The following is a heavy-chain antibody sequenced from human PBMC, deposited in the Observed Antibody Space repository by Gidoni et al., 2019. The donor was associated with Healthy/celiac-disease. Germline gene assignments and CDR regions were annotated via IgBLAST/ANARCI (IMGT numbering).Heavy chain of an antibody. Sequence: QVQLVESGGGVVHPGRSLRLSCAASGFTFSSYGMHWVRQAPGKGLEWVAVISYDGSNKYYADSVKGRFTISRDNSKNTLYLQMNSLRAEDTAVYYCAKDMVDTAMAGADYWGQGTLVTVSS. V-gene: IGHV3-30*18. D-gene: IGHD5-18*01. CDR1: GFTFSSYG. J-gene: IGHJ4*02. CDR3: AKDMVDTAMAGADY. CDR2: ISYDGSNK.